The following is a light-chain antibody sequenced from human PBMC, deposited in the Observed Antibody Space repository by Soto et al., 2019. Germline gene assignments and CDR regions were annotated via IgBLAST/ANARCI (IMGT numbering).Light chain of an antibody. J-gene: IGLJ1*01. CDR2: DVS. CDR1: SSDVGRYDY. Sequence: QSVLTQPRSVSGSPGQSVTISCTGTSSDVGRYDYVSWYQQYPGKAPKLIIYDVSERPSGVPDRFSGSKFGNTASLTISGLQAEDEADYSCCSFAGSYTYVFGTGTKVTVL. CDR3: CSFAGSYTYV. V-gene: IGLV2-11*01.